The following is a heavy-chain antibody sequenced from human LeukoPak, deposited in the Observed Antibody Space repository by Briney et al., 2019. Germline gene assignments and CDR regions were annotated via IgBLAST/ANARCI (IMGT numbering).Heavy chain of an antibody. CDR3: ARVPIRRHYESTGYYYEDP. CDR1: GYAFTGYY. Sequence: ASVKVSCKASGYAFTGYYMHWVRQAPGQGLEWMGWINPNSGGANYAQKFQGRVTMTRDTSISTAYMELSRLRSDDTAVYYCARVPIRRHYESTGYYYEDPWGQGTLVTVSS. J-gene: IGHJ5*02. D-gene: IGHD3-22*01. CDR2: INPNSGGA. V-gene: IGHV1-2*02.